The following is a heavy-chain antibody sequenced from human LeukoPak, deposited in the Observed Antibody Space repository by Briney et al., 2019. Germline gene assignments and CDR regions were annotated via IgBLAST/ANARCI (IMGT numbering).Heavy chain of an antibody. D-gene: IGHD6-6*01. CDR2: SFYRGSA. Sequence: SETLSLTCTVSGDSISGYYWHWIRQPPGKGLEWIAYSFYRGSANYNPSLKTRVTISVDTSKNQFSLKLSSVTAADTAVYSCARDGSVSARLFDYWGQGTLVTVS. V-gene: IGHV4-59*01. CDR3: ARDGSVSARLFDY. CDR1: GDSISGYY. J-gene: IGHJ4*02.